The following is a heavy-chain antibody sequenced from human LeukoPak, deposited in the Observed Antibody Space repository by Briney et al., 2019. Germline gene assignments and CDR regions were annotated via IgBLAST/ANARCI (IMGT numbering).Heavy chain of an antibody. CDR2: IKQDGSET. CDR3: ARGPSYCGTNCYYYFEY. CDR1: GFTFSGYW. Sequence: GGSLRLSCAASGFTFSGYWMSWVRQAPGKGLEWVANIKQDGSETYYVDSMKGRFTISRDNAKNSLYLQMNSLRAEDTAVYYCARGPSYCGTNCYYYFEYWGQGTLVTVSS. V-gene: IGHV3-7*01. J-gene: IGHJ4*02. D-gene: IGHD2-21*01.